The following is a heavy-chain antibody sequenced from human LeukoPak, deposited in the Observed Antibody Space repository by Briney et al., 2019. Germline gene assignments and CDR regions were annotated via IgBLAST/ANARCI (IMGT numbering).Heavy chain of an antibody. Sequence: SETLSLTCTVSGGSISSSSYYWGWIRQPPGKGLEWLGSIYYSGTTYYNPSLKSRVTISVDTSRNQFSLRLSSVTAADTAVYYCASTYYYDTSGYGYWGQGTLVTVSS. D-gene: IGHD3-22*01. CDR3: ASTYYYDTSGYGY. J-gene: IGHJ4*02. CDR2: IYYSGTT. CDR1: GGSISSSSYY. V-gene: IGHV4-39*07.